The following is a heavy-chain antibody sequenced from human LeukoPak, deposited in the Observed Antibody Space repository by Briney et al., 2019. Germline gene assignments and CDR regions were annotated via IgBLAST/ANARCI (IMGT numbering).Heavy chain of an antibody. CDR1: EFTVSTNH. D-gene: IGHD6-6*01. CDR2: IYSGGST. Sequence: GGSLRLSCAASEFTVSTNHMSWVRPAPGEGLECGSIIYSGGSTYYADSVKGRFTISRDNSKGALYLQMNSLRVEDTAVYYCARGKSSRHALDIWGQGTMVTVSS. J-gene: IGHJ3*02. CDR3: ARGKSSRHALDI. V-gene: IGHV3-53*01.